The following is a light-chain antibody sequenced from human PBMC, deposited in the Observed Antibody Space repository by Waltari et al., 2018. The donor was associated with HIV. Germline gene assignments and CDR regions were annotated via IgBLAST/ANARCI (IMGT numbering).Light chain of an antibody. CDR3: RQRSSWPNT. Sequence: DIVLTQSPAILSLSPGERATLSCRASQSVDIYLAGYQQKPGQAPRLLIYDASTRATGIPARFSGSGSGTDFTLTITSLEPEDFAVYYCRQRSSWPNTFGQGTKLEIK. V-gene: IGKV3-11*01. CDR1: QSVDIY. CDR2: DAS. J-gene: IGKJ2*01.